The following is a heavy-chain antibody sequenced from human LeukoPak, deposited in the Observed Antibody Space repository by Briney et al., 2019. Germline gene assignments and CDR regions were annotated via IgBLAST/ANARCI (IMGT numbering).Heavy chain of an antibody. CDR1: GYSISRGYY. V-gene: IGHV4-38-2*02. CDR3: ARAGWIITSGVDY. Sequence: PSETLSLTCSVSGYSISRGYYWAWIRQPPGKGLEWTGTIYHIGSTYYTPSLVSRVTLSVDTSKNEFSLNLRSVTAADTAVYYCARAGWIITSGVDYWGQGALVTVSS. CDR2: IYHIGST. D-gene: IGHD3-10*01. J-gene: IGHJ4*02.